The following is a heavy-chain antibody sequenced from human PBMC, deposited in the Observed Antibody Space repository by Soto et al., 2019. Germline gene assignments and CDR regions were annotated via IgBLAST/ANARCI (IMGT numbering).Heavy chain of an antibody. J-gene: IGHJ4*02. CDR1: VYTFTNHW. Sequence: PGESLKISCKGSVYTFTNHWIAWVRQMPGKGLEWMGIINPGDSDTRYSPSFQGQVTISAGKSISSAYLQWSSLKASDTAIYYCARPDSNGWYDYWGQGSLVTVSS. CDR3: ARPDSNGWYDY. D-gene: IGHD6-19*01. V-gene: IGHV5-51*01. CDR2: INPGDSDT.